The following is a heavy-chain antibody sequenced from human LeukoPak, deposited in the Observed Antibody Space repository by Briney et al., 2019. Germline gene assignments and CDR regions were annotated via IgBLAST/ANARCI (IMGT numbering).Heavy chain of an antibody. V-gene: IGHV1-46*03. D-gene: IGHD1-26*01. CDR3: AREVVGATTKGAYDY. Sequence: ASVKVSCKASGYTFTSYYMHWVRQAPGQGLEWMGIINPSGGSTSYAQKFQGRVTMTRDTSTSTVYMELSSLRSEYTAVYYCAREVVGATTKGAYDYWGQGTRVTVSS. CDR2: INPSGGST. J-gene: IGHJ4*02. CDR1: GYTFTSYY.